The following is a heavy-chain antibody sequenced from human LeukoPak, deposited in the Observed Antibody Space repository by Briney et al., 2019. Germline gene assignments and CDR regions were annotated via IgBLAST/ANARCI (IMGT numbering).Heavy chain of an antibody. V-gene: IGHV1-46*03. D-gene: IGHD6-13*01. Sequence: ASVKVSCKASGYTFTSYYMHWVRQAPGQGLEWMGIINPSGGSTSYAQKFQGRVTMTRDTSTSSVYMELSSLRSEDTAVYYCARSAGKFHKIDYWGQGTLVTVSS. CDR2: INPSGGST. CDR1: GYTFTSYY. CDR3: ARSAGKFHKIDY. J-gene: IGHJ4*02.